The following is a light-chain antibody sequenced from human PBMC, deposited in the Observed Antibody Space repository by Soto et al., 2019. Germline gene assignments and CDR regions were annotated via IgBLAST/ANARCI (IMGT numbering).Light chain of an antibody. CDR2: LKNDGSH. CDR1: SGHSTYT. V-gene: IGLV4-69*01. Sequence: QTVVTQSPSASASPGASVKLTCTLSSGHSTYTIAWHQQHPGKGPRYLMRLKNDGSHTKGDGIPDRFSGSSFGAERYLTISSLQSEAEADYYCQTWDTGIQFFGAGTKLTVL. CDR3: QTWDTGIQF. J-gene: IGLJ2*01.